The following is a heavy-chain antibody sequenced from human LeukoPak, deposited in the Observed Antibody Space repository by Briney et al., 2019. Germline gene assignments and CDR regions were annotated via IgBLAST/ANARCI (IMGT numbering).Heavy chain of an antibody. CDR3: ARYDSRGSASTRFDY. D-gene: IGHD3-16*01. J-gene: IGHJ4*02. V-gene: IGHV4-38-2*01. CDR2: IYGTGST. Sequence: PSETLSLTCAVSGYSLGKNYYWGWIRQPPGKGLEWIGRIYGTGSTSYNPSLMNRVTMSVDTSKNHFSLKLTSVTAADTAVYYCARYDSRGSASTRFDYWGQAILVTISS. CDR1: GYSLGKNYY.